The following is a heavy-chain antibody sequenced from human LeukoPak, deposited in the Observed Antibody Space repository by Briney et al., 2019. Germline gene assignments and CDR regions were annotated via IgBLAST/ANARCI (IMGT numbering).Heavy chain of an antibody. CDR3: RTAADLNDY. D-gene: IGHD6-13*01. V-gene: IGHV3-73*01. J-gene: IGHJ4*02. CDR2: IRSKADSYTT. Sequence: GGSLRLPCAASGFTFSGSAMHWVRQASGKGLEWLGRIRSKADSYTTAYAASVKGRFIVSRDDSKNTAYLQTNSLKTEDTAVYYCRTAADLNDYWGQGTLVTVSS. CDR1: GFTFSGSA.